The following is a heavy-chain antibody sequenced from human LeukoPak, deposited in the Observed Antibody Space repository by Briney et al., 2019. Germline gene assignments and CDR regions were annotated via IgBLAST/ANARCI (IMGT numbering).Heavy chain of an antibody. CDR1: GYTXTGYY. V-gene: IGHV1-2*02. Sequence: GASVKVSCKASGYTXTGYYMHWVRQAPGQGLEWMGWINPNSGGTNYAQKFQGRVTMTRDTAISTAYMELSRLRSDDTAVYYCARWTQGGDYVWGSYRYSSGLDYWGQGTLVTVSS. CDR3: ARWTQGGDYVWGSYRYSSGLDY. CDR2: INPNSGGT. D-gene: IGHD3-16*02. J-gene: IGHJ4*02.